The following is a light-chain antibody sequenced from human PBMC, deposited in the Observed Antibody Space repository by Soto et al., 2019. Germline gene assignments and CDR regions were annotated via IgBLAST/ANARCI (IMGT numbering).Light chain of an antibody. CDR3: LLAYPGVRV. V-gene: IGLV7-46*01. Sequence: QAVVTQEPSLTVSPGGTVTLTCASSTGAVNSAHYPFWFQQRPGQALRTLIYDTSNKHSSTPARFSGSLLGGKAALTLSGAQPEDEADYYCLLAYPGVRVFGGGTQLTVL. J-gene: IGLJ3*02. CDR2: DTS. CDR1: TGAVNSAHY.